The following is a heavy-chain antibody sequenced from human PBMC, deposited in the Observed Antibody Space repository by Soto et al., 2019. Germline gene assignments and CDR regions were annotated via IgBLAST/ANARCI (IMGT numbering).Heavy chain of an antibody. Sequence: SVKVSCKASGGTFSNYAISWVRQAPGRGLEWMGGIIPIFGTANYAQKFQGRVTITADESTSTAYMELSSLRSEDTAVYYCARGSAAGYYYYGMDVWGQGTTVTVSS. CDR2: IIPIFGTA. CDR3: ARGSAAGYYYYGMDV. CDR1: GGTFSNYA. V-gene: IGHV1-69*13. J-gene: IGHJ6*02. D-gene: IGHD2-15*01.